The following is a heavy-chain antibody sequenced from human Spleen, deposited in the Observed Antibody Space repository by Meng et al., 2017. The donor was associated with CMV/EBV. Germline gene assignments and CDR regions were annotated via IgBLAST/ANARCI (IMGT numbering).Heavy chain of an antibody. Sequence: GGSLRLSCVVSGFSVSSNYMSWVRQAPGKGLEWVSVIYSGGSTYYADSVKGRFTISRDNSKNTLYLQMNSLRAEDTAVYYCAREKAIAAAGIIDAFDIWGQGTMVTVSS. V-gene: IGHV3-53*05. CDR3: AREKAIAAAGIIDAFDI. CDR1: GFSVSSNY. CDR2: IYSGGST. D-gene: IGHD6-13*01. J-gene: IGHJ3*02.